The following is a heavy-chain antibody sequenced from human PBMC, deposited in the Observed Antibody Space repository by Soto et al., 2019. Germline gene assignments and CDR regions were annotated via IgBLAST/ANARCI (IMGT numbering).Heavy chain of an antibody. V-gene: IGHV4-39*01. CDR2: IYYSGTT. D-gene: IGHD3-10*01. J-gene: IGHJ6*02. CDR1: GDSITSNSYF. Sequence: SETLSLTCSVSGDSITSNSYFWAWIRQPPGKGLEWIGSIYYSGTTYYNPSLKSRVTISVDRSKNQFSLTLSSVTAADTAVYYCARGGLGYGSEGYYYAMDVWGQGTTVTVSS. CDR3: ARGGLGYGSEGYYYAMDV.